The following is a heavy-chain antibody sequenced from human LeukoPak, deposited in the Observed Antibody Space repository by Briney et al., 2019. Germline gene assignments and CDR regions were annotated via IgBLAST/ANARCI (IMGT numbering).Heavy chain of an antibody. J-gene: IGHJ5*02. D-gene: IGHD1-26*01. CDR3: ARGGIVGSRTNWFDP. CDR1: GGSMRSHY. Sequence: PSETLTLTCTVSGGSMRSHYWSWIRQPPGKGLELIGYISYSGSTNYNPSLRSRVTISVDTSKNRFSLRLSSVTAADSAVYSCARGGIVGSRTNWFDPWGRGTLVTVSS. CDR2: ISYSGST. V-gene: IGHV4-59*11.